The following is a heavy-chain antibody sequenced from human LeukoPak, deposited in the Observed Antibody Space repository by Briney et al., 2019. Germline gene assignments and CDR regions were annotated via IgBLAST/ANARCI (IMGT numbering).Heavy chain of an antibody. J-gene: IGHJ5*02. V-gene: IGHV3-30*18. Sequence: GRSLRLSCAASGFTFSSYGMHWVCQAPGKGLEWVAVISYDGSNKYYADSVKGRFTISGDNSKNTLYLQMNSLRAEDTAVYYCAKSRDWFSNWFDPWGQGTLVTVSS. D-gene: IGHD3-9*01. CDR1: GFTFSSYG. CDR2: ISYDGSNK. CDR3: AKSRDWFSNWFDP.